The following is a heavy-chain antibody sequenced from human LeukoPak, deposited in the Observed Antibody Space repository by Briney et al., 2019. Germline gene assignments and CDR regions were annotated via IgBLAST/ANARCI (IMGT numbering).Heavy chain of an antibody. CDR2: IIPILGIA. Sequence: SVKVSCKASGYTFTSYDISWVRQAPGQGLEWMGRIIPILGIANYAQKFQGRVTITADKSTSTAYMELSSLRSEDTAVYYCARTIGLYQLLDYYYGMDVWGQGTTVTVSS. CDR3: ARTIGLYQLLDYYYGMDV. J-gene: IGHJ6*02. CDR1: GYTFTSYD. D-gene: IGHD2-2*01. V-gene: IGHV1-69*04.